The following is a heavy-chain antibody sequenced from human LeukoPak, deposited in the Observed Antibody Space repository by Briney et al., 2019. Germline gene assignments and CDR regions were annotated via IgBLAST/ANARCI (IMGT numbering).Heavy chain of an antibody. CDR3: ARGGYDFWSGYPLDY. D-gene: IGHD3-3*01. Sequence: PSETLSLTCAVYGGSFSGYYWSWIRQPPGKGLECIGEINHSGSTNYNPSLKSRVTISVDTSKNQFSLKLSSVTAADTAVYYCARGGYDFWSGYPLDYWGQGTLVTVSS. CDR1: GGSFSGYY. CDR2: INHSGST. V-gene: IGHV4-34*01. J-gene: IGHJ4*02.